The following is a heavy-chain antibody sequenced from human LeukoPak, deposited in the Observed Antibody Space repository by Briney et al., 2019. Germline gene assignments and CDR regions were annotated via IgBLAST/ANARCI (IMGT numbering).Heavy chain of an antibody. V-gene: IGHV4-59*01. CDR1: GGSISRYY. D-gene: IGHD3-10*01. CDR3: ARSDYHNSGSHTVFDAFDI. Sequence: SETLSLTCTVSGGSISRYYWSWIRRPPGKGLEWMGYIDDSGNTNYNPSLKSQVTISIDKSKNQFSLKLSFVTAADTAMYYCARSDYHNSGSHTVFDAFDIWGQGTRVTVSS. CDR2: IDDSGNT. J-gene: IGHJ3*02.